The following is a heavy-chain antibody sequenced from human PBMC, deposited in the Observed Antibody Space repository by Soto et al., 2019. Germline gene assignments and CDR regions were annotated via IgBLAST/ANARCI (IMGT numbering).Heavy chain of an antibody. V-gene: IGHV4-31*03. D-gene: IGHD6-6*01. CDR2: IYYSGST. J-gene: IGHJ6*02. CDR3: ASPRSSSDYYGLDV. Sequence: QVQLQESGPGLVKPSQTLSLTCTVSGGSISSGGYYWSWIRQHPGKGLEWIGYIYYSGSTYYNPSLKSRVTISVDTSKNQFSLKLSSVTAADTAVDYCASPRSSSDYYGLDVWGQGTTVTVSS. CDR1: GGSISSGGYY.